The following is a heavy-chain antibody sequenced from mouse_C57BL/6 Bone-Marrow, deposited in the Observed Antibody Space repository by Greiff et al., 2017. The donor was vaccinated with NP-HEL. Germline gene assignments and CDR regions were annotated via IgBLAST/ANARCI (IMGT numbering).Heavy chain of an antibody. D-gene: IGHD2-3*01. Sequence: QVQLQQSGAELARPGASVKLSCKASGYTFTSYGISWVKQRTGQGLEWIGEIYPRSGNTYYNEKFKGKATLTADKSSSTAYMELRSLTSEDSAVYFCARWDGYYWYFDVWGTGTTVTVSS. CDR1: GYTFTSYG. V-gene: IGHV1-81*01. CDR3: ARWDGYYWYFDV. CDR2: IYPRSGNT. J-gene: IGHJ1*03.